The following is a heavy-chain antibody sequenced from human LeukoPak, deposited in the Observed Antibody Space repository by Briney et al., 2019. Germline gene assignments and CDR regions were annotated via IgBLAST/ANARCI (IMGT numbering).Heavy chain of an antibody. V-gene: IGHV4-34*01. D-gene: IGHD3-10*01. CDR2: INHSGST. CDR3: ARAYGSDEYGMDV. J-gene: IGHJ6*02. CDR1: GGSFSGYY. Sequence: XETLSLTXXXXGGSFSGYYWSWIRQPPGKGLEWIGEINHSGSTNYNPSLKSRVTMSVDTSKNQFSLKLSSVTAADTAVYYCARAYGSDEYGMDVWGQGTTVTVSS.